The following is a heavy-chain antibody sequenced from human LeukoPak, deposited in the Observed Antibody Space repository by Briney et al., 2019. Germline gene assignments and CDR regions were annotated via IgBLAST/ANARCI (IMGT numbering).Heavy chain of an antibody. CDR1: GFTFDDYA. Sequence: GGSLRLSCAASGFTFDDYAMHWVRQAPGKGLEWVSGISGSGGSTYYADSVKGRFTIPRDNSKNTLYLQMNSLRAEDTAVYYCAKWSSQSHWGQGTLVTVSS. CDR2: ISGSGGST. J-gene: IGHJ4*02. CDR3: AKWSSQSH. V-gene: IGHV3-23*01.